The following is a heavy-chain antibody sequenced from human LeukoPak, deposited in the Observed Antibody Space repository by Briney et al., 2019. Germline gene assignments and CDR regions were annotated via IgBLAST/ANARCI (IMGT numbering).Heavy chain of an antibody. Sequence: GGSLRLSCAASGFIFTNYAMTWVRQAPGKGLEGVSGISANGGTTYYADSVKGRFTISRDKSKNTLYLQMNTLRVADTGVYYCGKDPNGDYVGGSDFWGQGTMVTVSS. CDR3: GKDPNGDYVGGSDF. CDR2: ISANGGTT. V-gene: IGHV3-23*01. CDR1: GFIFTNYA. D-gene: IGHD3-16*01. J-gene: IGHJ3*01.